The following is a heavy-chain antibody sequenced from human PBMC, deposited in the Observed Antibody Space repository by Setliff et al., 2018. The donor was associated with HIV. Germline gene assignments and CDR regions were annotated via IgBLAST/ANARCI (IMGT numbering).Heavy chain of an antibody. CDR3: ARRGVYAPNWFDP. CDR1: GGSISSGGYY. D-gene: IGHD2-8*01. Sequence: PSETLSLTCTVSGGSISSGGYYWSWIRQHPGKGLEWIGYIYYSGSTYYNPSLKSRVTISVDTSKNQFSLKLSSVTAADTAVYYCARRGVYAPNWFDPWGQGTLVTVSS. J-gene: IGHJ5*02. V-gene: IGHV4-31*03. CDR2: IYYSGST.